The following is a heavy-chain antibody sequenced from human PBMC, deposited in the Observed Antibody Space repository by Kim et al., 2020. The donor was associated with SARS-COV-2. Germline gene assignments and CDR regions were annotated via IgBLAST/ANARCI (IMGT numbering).Heavy chain of an antibody. J-gene: IGHJ6*02. V-gene: IGHV3-33*06. CDR3: AKVAYGTAYYYYGMDV. D-gene: IGHD4-17*01. Sequence: SVKGRFTISRDNAKNTLSLQMHNLSSEDTAVYYCAKVAYGTAYYYYGMDVWGQGTTVTVS.